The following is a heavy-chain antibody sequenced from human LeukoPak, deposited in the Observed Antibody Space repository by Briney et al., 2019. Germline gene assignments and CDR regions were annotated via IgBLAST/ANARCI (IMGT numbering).Heavy chain of an antibody. V-gene: IGHV3-7*01. CDR3: ARDARQRSDY. D-gene: IGHD6-25*01. J-gene: IGHJ4*02. CDR2: ITQDGSAK. Sequence: GGSLRLSCAASGFTVSSNYMSWVRQAPGEGLEWVASITQDGSAKYYEDSVKGRFTISRDNADNSLYLQMNSLRAEDTALYYCARDARQRSDYWGLGTLVTVSS. CDR1: GFTVSSNY.